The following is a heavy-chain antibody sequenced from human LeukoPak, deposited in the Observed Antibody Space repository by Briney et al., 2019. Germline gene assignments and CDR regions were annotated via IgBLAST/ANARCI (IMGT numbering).Heavy chain of an antibody. CDR2: IIPIFGIA. V-gene: IGHV1-69*04. D-gene: IGHD4-23*01. CDR1: GGTFSSYA. Sequence: SVKASCKASGGTFSSYAISWVRQAPGQGLEWMGRIIPIFGIANYAQKFQGRVTITADKSTSTAYMELSSLRSEDTAVYYCARGRSYGGNSHSDYWGQGTLVTVSS. CDR3: ARGRSYGGNSHSDY. J-gene: IGHJ4*02.